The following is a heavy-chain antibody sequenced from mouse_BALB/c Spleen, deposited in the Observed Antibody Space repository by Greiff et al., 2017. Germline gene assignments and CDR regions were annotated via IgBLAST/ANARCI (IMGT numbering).Heavy chain of an antibody. CDR1: GFTFSSFG. V-gene: IGHV5-17*02. CDR3: ARGREDYDGYFDV. Sequence: EVMLVESGGGLVQPGGSRKLSCAASGFTFSSFGMHWVRQAPEKGLEWVAYISSGSSTIYYADTVKGRFTISRDNPKNTLFLQMTSLRSEDTAMYYCARGREDYDGYFDVWGAGTTVTVSS. CDR2: ISSGSSTI. J-gene: IGHJ1*01. D-gene: IGHD2-4*01.